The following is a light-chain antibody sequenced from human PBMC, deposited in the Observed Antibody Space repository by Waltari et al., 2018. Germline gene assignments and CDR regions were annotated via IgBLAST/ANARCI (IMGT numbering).Light chain of an antibody. J-gene: IGLJ1*01. V-gene: IGLV3-10*01. CDR3: YSSDSTGLRV. CDR2: EDT. CDR1: ELPRKY. Sequence: SYELTQTPSVSVSPGQTARITCSGHELPRKYAYWFQQKSGQAPRLVIYEDTKRPSGIPERFSGSSSGTWATLTITGAQVDDEADYYCYSSDSTGLRVFGGGTTVVVL.